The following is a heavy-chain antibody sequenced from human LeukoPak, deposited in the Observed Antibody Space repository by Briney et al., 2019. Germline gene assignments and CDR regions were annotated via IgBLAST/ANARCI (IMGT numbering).Heavy chain of an antibody. D-gene: IGHD3-3*01. CDR2: IYSGGST. Sequence: GGSLRLSCAASGFTVSSNYMSWVRQAPGKGLEWVSVIYSGGSTYYADSVKGRFTISRDNSKNTLYLQMNSLRAEDTAVYYCARGDFWSGYPYFDYWGQGTLVTVSS. CDR1: GFTVSSNY. CDR3: ARGDFWSGYPYFDY. V-gene: IGHV3-66*01. J-gene: IGHJ4*02.